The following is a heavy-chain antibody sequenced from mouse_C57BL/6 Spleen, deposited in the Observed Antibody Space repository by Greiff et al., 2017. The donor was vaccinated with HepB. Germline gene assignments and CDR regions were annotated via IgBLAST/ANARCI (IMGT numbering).Heavy chain of an antibody. J-gene: IGHJ2*01. CDR1: GYTFTDYE. CDR3: TRKDWDVNFDY. D-gene: IGHD4-1*01. Sequence: VQLQQSGAELVRPGASVTLSCKASGYTFTDYEMHWVKQTPVHGLEWIGAIDPETGGTAYNQKFKGKAILTADKSSSTAYMELRSLTSEDSAVYYCTRKDWDVNFDYWGQGTTLTVSS. CDR2: IDPETGGT. V-gene: IGHV1-15*01.